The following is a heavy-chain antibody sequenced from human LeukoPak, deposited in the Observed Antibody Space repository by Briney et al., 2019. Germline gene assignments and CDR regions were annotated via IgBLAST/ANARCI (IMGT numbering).Heavy chain of an antibody. CDR3: ARVTYVDDMLYQYFDY. CDR2: IFHSGNS. CDR1: SYSISSGSY. J-gene: IGHJ4*02. Sequence: SETLSLTCAVSSYSISSGSYWGWIRQSPGKGLEWVGSIFHSGNSYYNPSLKSRLTMSVDTSKNQFSLKLTSVTAADTALYYCARVTYVDDMLYQYFDYWGQGILVTVSA. D-gene: IGHD4-17*01. V-gene: IGHV4-38-2*01.